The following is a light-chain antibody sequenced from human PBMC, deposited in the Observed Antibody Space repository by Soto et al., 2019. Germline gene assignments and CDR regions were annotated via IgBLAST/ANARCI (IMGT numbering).Light chain of an antibody. CDR1: QSVSNNY. CDR2: GAS. CDR3: QQYGTSPLT. V-gene: IGKV3-20*01. Sequence: IVLKQSPGTLSLSPGERATLSCRASQSVSNNYLAWYQQKPGQAPRLLIYGASNRATGIPDRFSGSGSGTDFTLTISRLEPEDFAVYYCQQYGTSPLTFGQGTLLEIK. J-gene: IGKJ5*01.